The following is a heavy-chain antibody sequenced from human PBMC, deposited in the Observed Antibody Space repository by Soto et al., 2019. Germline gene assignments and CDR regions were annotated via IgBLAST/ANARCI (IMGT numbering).Heavy chain of an antibody. CDR2: INHSGST. J-gene: IGHJ6*03. Sequence: SETLSLTCAVYGGSFSGYYWSWIRQPPGKGLEWIGEINHSGSTNYNPSLKSRVTIAVDTSKNQFSLKLSSVTAADTAVYYCARVVRNGSGSYYNHYYYYYMDVWGKGTKVTVSS. CDR1: GGSFSGYY. V-gene: IGHV4-34*01. CDR3: ARVVRNGSGSYYNHYYYYYMDV. D-gene: IGHD3-10*01.